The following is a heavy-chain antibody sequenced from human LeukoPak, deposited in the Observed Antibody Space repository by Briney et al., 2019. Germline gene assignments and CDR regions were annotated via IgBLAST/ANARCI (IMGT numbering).Heavy chain of an antibody. CDR2: IIPIFGIA. CDR3: ARLSGGSAVDY. D-gene: IGHD2-15*01. V-gene: IGHV1-69*04. Sequence: ASVKVSCKASGGTFSSYAISWVRQAPGQGLEWMGRIIPIFGIANYAQKFQGRVTITADKSTSTAYMELSSLRSEDTAVYYCARLSGGSAVDYWGQGTLATVSS. CDR1: GGTFSSYA. J-gene: IGHJ4*02.